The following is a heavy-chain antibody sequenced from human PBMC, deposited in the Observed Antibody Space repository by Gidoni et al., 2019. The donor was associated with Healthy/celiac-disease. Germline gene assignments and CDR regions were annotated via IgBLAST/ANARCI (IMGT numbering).Heavy chain of an antibody. V-gene: IGHV3-23*01. Sequence: EVQLLESGGGLVQPGGSLRLSCAASGFTFSSYARSWVRQAPGKGLEWVSAIGGSGGSTYYADSVKGRFTISRDNSKNTLYLQMNSLRAEDTAVYYCAKVPPDWIVVVTYFDYWGQGTLVTVSS. CDR1: GFTFSSYA. CDR2: IGGSGGST. D-gene: IGHD3-22*01. J-gene: IGHJ4*02. CDR3: AKVPPDWIVVVTYFDY.